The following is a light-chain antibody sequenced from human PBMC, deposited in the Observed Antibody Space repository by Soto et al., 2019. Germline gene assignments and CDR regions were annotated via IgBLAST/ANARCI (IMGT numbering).Light chain of an antibody. V-gene: IGLV1-44*01. CDR1: SSNIGSNP. CDR2: SND. J-gene: IGLJ2*01. CDR3: ASWDDGLNAVV. Sequence: QSVLTQPPSASGTPGQRVTISCFGRSSNIGSNPVNWYQQLPGTAPKLLIYSNDQRPSGVPDRFSGSKSGTSASLAISGLLSEDEGDYYCASWDDGLNAVVFGGGTKVTVL.